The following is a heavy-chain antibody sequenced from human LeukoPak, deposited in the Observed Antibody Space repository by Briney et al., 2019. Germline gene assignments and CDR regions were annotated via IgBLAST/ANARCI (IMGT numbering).Heavy chain of an antibody. CDR2: INPTGANT. V-gene: IGHV3-23*01. CDR1: GFTFSNYA. Sequence: GGSLRLSCAASGFTFSNYAVNWVRQAPGKGLEWVSAINPTGANTYYADSVKGRFTISRDNSKDTMYLQMSSLRVDDTAVYYCAKIPQTTSVGYFDYWGQGNLVTVSS. J-gene: IGHJ4*02. D-gene: IGHD4-17*01. CDR3: AKIPQTTSVGYFDY.